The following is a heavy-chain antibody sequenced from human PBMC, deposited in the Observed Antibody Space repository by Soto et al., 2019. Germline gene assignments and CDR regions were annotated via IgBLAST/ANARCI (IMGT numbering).Heavy chain of an antibody. D-gene: IGHD6-13*01. CDR2: ISGSGGST. CDR3: AKARAAGTWSYYGMDV. J-gene: IGHJ6*02. Sequence: EVQLVESGGGLVQPGGSLRLSCAASGFTFSSYAMSWVRQAPGKGLEWVSAISGSGGSTYYADSVKGRFTISRDNSKNTLYLQMNSLRAEDTAVYYCAKARAAGTWSYYGMDVWSQGTTVTVSS. CDR1: GFTFSSYA. V-gene: IGHV3-23*04.